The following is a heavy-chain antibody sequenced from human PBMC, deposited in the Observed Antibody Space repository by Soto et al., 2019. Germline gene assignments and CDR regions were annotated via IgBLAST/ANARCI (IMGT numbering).Heavy chain of an antibody. CDR1: GFTFSSYA. V-gene: IGHV3-30-3*01. CDR2: ISYDGSNK. CDR3: ARVRTVYYYYGMDV. Sequence: QVQLVESGGGVVQPGRSLRLSCAASGFTFSSYAMHWVREAPGKGLEWVAVISYDGSNKYYADSVKGRFTISRDNSKNTLYLQMNSLRAEDTAVYYCARVRTVYYYYGMDVWGQGTTVTVSS. J-gene: IGHJ6*02.